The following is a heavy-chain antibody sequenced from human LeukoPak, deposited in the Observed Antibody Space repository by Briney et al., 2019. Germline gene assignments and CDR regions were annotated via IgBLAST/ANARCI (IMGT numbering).Heavy chain of an antibody. Sequence: SETLSLTCTVSGGSVSSDGYYWSWIRQHPGKGLGWIGYIYYSGSTYYNPSLKSRLTISLDTSTNQFSLKLGSVTAADTAVYYCATTAYYFYVDVWGKGTTITVSS. V-gene: IGHV4-31*03. J-gene: IGHJ6*03. CDR3: ATTAYYFYVDV. CDR1: GGSVSSDGYY. CDR2: IYYSGST. D-gene: IGHD1-26*01.